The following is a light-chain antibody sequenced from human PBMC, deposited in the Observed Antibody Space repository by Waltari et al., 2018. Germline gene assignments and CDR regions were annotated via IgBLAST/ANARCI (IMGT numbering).Light chain of an antibody. J-gene: IGLJ2*01. CDR3: FSYAGSYTFRV. Sequence: QSALTQPRSVSGSPGQSVTISCTGKLSDFGGSNYISRYQHQPGKAPKLMIYAVSKLPSGVPDRFSGSKSGNTASLTISGLQAEYEADYYCFSYAGSYTFRVFGGGTKLTVL. V-gene: IGLV2-11*01. CDR2: AVS. CDR1: LSDFGGSNY.